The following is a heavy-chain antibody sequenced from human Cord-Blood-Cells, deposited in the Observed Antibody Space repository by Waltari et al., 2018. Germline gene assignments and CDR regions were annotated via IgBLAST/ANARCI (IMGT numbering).Heavy chain of an antibody. Sequence: QVQLVQSGAEVKKPGASVKVSCKVSGYTLTELSMHRVRQAPGKGLEWMGGCEHEDGETIYVQKFQGRVTRTEETSTDTAYMELSSLRSEDTAVYYCARILIVGARYSYYGMYVWGQGTTVTVSS. CDR3: ARILIVGARYSYYGMYV. CDR2: CEHEDGET. CDR1: GYTLTELS. V-gene: IGHV1-24*01. D-gene: IGHD1-26*01. J-gene: IGHJ6*02.